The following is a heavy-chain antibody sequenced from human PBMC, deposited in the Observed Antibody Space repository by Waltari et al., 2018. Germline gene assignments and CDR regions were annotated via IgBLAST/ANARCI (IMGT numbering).Heavy chain of an antibody. D-gene: IGHD6-19*01. V-gene: IGHV4-39*01. CDR2: IDYSGNT. CDR3: ARGTTMAATAN. Sequence: QLQESGPGLVKPSETLSLSCTVSGGSLSMTSYYWGWIRQSPGKGLEWIGSIDYSGNTYYNPSLKSRVTISVDRSKNQFSLKLSSVTAAETAVYYCARGTTMAATANWGQGTLVTVSS. J-gene: IGHJ4*02. CDR1: GGSLSMTSYY.